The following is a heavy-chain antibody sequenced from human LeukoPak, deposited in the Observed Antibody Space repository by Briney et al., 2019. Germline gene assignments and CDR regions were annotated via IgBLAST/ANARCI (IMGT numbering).Heavy chain of an antibody. D-gene: IGHD1-26*01. CDR3: AKVGATIDY. CDR2: ISGSGVTT. V-gene: IGHV3-23*01. Sequence: GGSLRLSCTASGFTFSSYAMSWVRLAPGKGLEWVSAISGSGVTTYYADSVKGRFTISRDNSKNTLYLQMNSLRAEDTAVYYCAKVGATIDYWGQGTLVTVSS. CDR1: GFTFSSYA. J-gene: IGHJ4*02.